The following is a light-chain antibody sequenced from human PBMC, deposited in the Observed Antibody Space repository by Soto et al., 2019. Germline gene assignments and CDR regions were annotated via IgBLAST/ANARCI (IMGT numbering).Light chain of an antibody. CDR1: SSNIGAGYD. J-gene: IGLJ2*01. CDR3: QSYDSSLSGVV. V-gene: IGLV1-40*01. CDR2: GNS. Sequence: QSVLTQPPSVSGAPGQRVTISCTGSSSNIGAGYDVHWYQQLPGPAPKLLIYGNSNRPSGVPDRFSGSKSGTSASLAITGLQAEDEAEYYGQSYDSSLSGVVFGGGTQLTVL.